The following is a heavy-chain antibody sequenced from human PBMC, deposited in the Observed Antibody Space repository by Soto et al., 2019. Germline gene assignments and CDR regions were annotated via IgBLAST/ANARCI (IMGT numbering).Heavy chain of an antibody. J-gene: IGHJ6*02. CDR1: GYPFTGPY. D-gene: IGHD6-13*01. Sequence: ASVKVSCKASGYPFTGPYIYWVRQAPGQGLEWMGWINPNSGGTNYAQKFQGRVTMTRDTSISTAYMELSRLRSDDTAVYYCARSGYSSSWGLYYYYGMDVWGQGTTVTVSS. CDR3: ARSGYSSSWGLYYYYGMDV. CDR2: INPNSGGT. V-gene: IGHV1-2*02.